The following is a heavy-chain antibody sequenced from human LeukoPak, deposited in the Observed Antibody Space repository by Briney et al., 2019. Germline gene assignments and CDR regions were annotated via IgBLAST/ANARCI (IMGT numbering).Heavy chain of an antibody. J-gene: IGHJ5*02. CDR3: ARQVPGCSGGSCYSGWFDP. CDR1: GYSFTNYW. CDR2: IYPGDSDT. D-gene: IGHD2-15*01. Sequence: GESLKISCKASGYSFTNYWIGWVRQMPGKGLEWMGFIYPGDSDTRYSPSFQGQVTISADKSISTAYLQWSSLKASDTAMYYCARQVPGCSGGSCYSGWFDPWGQGTLVTVSS. V-gene: IGHV5-51*01.